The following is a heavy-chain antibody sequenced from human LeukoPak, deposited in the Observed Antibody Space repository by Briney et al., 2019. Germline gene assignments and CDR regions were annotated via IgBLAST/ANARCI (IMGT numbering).Heavy chain of an antibody. D-gene: IGHD5-24*01. V-gene: IGHV3-23*01. CDR3: ARMGDMALDY. Sequence: GGSLRPSRAASGFTFSSYALNWVGQAPGKGLEWVSIISGSGGSTYYADSVKGRLTISRDNSKNTLYLQMNSLRAEDTAVYYCARMGDMALDYWGQGTLVTVSS. J-gene: IGHJ4*02. CDR2: ISGSGGST. CDR1: GFTFSSYA.